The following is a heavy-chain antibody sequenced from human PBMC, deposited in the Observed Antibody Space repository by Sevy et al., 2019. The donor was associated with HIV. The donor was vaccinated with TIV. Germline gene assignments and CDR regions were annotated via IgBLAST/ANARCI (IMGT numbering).Heavy chain of an antibody. CDR1: GFTFSSYA. V-gene: IGHV3-23*01. D-gene: IGHD6-13*01. J-gene: IGHJ4*02. Sequence: GGSLRLSCAASGFTFSSYAMSWVRQAPGKGLEWVSAISGSGGSTYYADSVKGRFTISRDNSKNTLYLQMNSLRAEDTAVYYCAKDLGGGYSSSWLGYYFDYWGQGTLVTVSS. CDR3: AKDLGGGYSSSWLGYYFDY. CDR2: ISGSGGST.